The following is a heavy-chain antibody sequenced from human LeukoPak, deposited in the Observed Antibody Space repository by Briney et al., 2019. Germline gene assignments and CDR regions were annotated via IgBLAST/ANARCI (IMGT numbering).Heavy chain of an antibody. Sequence: GGSLRLSCAASGFTFSSYWMTWVRQAPGKGLEWVANIKQDGSEKYYVDSVKGRFTISRDNAKNSLYLQMNSLRAEDTAVYYCARMGRYGDYDYWGQGTLVTVSS. D-gene: IGHD4-17*01. CDR3: ARMGRYGDYDY. J-gene: IGHJ4*02. CDR2: IKQDGSEK. V-gene: IGHV3-7*01. CDR1: GFTFSSYW.